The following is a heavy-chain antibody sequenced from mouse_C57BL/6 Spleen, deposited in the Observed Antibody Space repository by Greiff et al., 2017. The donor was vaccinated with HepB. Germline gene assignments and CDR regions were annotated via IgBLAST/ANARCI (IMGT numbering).Heavy chain of an antibody. CDR1: GYAFSSYW. V-gene: IGHV1-80*01. Sequence: VHLVESGAELVKPGASVKISCKASGYAFSSYWMNWVKQRPGKGLEWIGQIYPGDGDTNYNGKFKGKATLTADKSSSTAYMQLSSLTSEDSAVYFCARGDGYSGPFDYWGQGTTLTVSS. CDR2: IYPGDGDT. J-gene: IGHJ2*01. CDR3: ARGDGYSGPFDY. D-gene: IGHD2-3*01.